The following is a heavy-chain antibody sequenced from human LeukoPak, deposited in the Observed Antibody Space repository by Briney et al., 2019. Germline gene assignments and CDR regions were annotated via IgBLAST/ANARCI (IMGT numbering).Heavy chain of an antibody. D-gene: IGHD3-3*01. CDR2: ISGSGGGT. Sequence: GGSLRLSCSASGFTFSSYGMSWVRQAPGKGLEWVSDISGSGGGTSYADSVKGRFTISRDNSKNTVYLQMNSLRAEDTAVYYCARPADTIFGVITHKWFDPWGQETLVTVS. V-gene: IGHV3-23*01. CDR1: GFTFSSYG. CDR3: ARPADTIFGVITHKWFDP. J-gene: IGHJ5*02.